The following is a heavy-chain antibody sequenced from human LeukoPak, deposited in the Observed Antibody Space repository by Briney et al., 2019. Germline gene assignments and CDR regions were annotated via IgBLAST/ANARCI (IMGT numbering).Heavy chain of an antibody. CDR2: TKQDGSEK. J-gene: IGHJ1*01. CDR3: ATIYSSSWDYEYFQH. V-gene: IGHV3-7*01. D-gene: IGHD6-13*01. Sequence: GGSLRLSCAASGFTFSSYWMSWVRQAPGKGLEWVANTKQDGSEKYYVDSVKGRFTISRDNAKNSLYLQMNSLRAEDTAVYYCATIYSSSWDYEYFQHWGQGTLVTVSS. CDR1: GFTFSSYW.